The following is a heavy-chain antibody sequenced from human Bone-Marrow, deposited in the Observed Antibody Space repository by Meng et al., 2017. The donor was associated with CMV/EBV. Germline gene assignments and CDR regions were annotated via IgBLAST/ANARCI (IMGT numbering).Heavy chain of an antibody. Sequence: ASVKVSCKASGYRFSAHYLHWVRQAPGQGLEWVGWINPNNGDTKYAEKFQGSVTVTRDTSVTTAYMVVRTLKSDDTATYYCARTSLDPWSGYWGDYYYYGMDVWGQGTTVTVSS. V-gene: IGHV1-2*02. J-gene: IGHJ6*02. CDR1: GYRFSAHY. CDR2: INPNNGDT. CDR3: ARTSLDPWSGYWGDYYYYGMDV. D-gene: IGHD3-3*01.